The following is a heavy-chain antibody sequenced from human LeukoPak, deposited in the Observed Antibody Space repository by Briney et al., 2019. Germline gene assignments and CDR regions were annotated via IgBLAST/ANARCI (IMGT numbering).Heavy chain of an antibody. J-gene: IGHJ4*02. CDR2: ISYDGSNK. CDR3: ASVGSGSYYRDY. CDR1: GFTFSSYA. V-gene: IGHV3-30-3*01. D-gene: IGHD3-10*01. Sequence: PGGSLRLSCAASGFTFSSYAMHWVRQAPGKGLEWVAVISYDGSNKYYADSVKGRFTISRDNSKNTLYLQMNSLRAEDTAVYYCASVGSGSYYRDYWGQGTLVTVSP.